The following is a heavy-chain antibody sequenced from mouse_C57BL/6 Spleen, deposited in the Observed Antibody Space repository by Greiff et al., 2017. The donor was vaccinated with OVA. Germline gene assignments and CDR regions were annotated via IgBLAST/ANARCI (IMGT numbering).Heavy chain of an antibody. Sequence: VQLQESGPGLVAPSQSLSITCTVSGFSLTSYGVDWVRQSPGKGLEWLGVIWGVGSTNYNSALKSRLSISKDNSKSQVFLKMNSLQTDDTAMYYCARYDYEGVYAMDYWGQGTSVTVSS. CDR3: ARYDYEGVYAMDY. CDR2: IWGVGST. J-gene: IGHJ4*01. CDR1: GFSLTSYG. V-gene: IGHV2-6*01. D-gene: IGHD2-4*01.